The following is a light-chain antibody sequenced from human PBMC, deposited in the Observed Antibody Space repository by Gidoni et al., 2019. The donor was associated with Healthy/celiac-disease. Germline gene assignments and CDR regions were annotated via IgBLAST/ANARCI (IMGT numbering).Light chain of an antibody. CDR1: QTVLYRSDNRNY. CDR2: WAS. Sequence: IVMPQSPNPLPVSLGERATINCKSSQTVLYRSDNRNYLAWYQQKPGQSPKLLIYWASTRASGVPDRFSGSGSGTDFTLTISTLQAEDAAVYFCQQYYDSPRTFGQGTKVEIK. CDR3: QQYYDSPRT. J-gene: IGKJ1*01. V-gene: IGKV4-1*01.